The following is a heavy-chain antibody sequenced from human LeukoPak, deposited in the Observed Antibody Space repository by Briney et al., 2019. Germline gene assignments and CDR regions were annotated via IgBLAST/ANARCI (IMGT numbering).Heavy chain of an antibody. CDR3: AREDDWNYEDY. CDR2: IKQDGSEK. CDR1: GFTFSNYW. V-gene: IGHV3-7*01. Sequence: GGSLRLSCAASGFTFSNYWMSWVRQAPGKGLEWVANIKQDGSEKYYVNSVKGRFTISRDNAKNSLYLQMNSLRAEDSAIYFCAREDDWNYEDYWGQGTLVTVSS. D-gene: IGHD1-7*01. J-gene: IGHJ4*02.